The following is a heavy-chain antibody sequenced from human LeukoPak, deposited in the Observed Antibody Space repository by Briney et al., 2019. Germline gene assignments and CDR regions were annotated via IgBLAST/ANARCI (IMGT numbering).Heavy chain of an antibody. CDR1: GFTFDDYG. CDR2: ISSSSSYI. Sequence: GGSLRLSCAASGFTFDDYGMSWVRQAPGKGLEWVSSISSSSSYIYYADSVKGRFTISRDNAKNTLYLQMNSLRTEDTAVYYCARALWVPAAIEEAFDIWGQGTMVTVSS. J-gene: IGHJ3*02. CDR3: ARALWVPAAIEEAFDI. V-gene: IGHV3-21*01. D-gene: IGHD2-2*01.